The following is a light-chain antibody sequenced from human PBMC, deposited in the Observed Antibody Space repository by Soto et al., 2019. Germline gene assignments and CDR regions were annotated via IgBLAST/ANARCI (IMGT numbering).Light chain of an antibody. CDR1: QSISSY. CDR2: AAS. V-gene: IGKV1-9*01. J-gene: IGKJ4*01. CDR3: QQRKDYPLT. Sequence: DIPMTQSPSSPSASVGDRVTITCRASQSISSYLNWYQQKPGKAPKLLVYAASTLQSGVPSRFSGSGSGTEFTLTISSLQPEDFATYYCQQRKDYPLTFGGGTKVDIK.